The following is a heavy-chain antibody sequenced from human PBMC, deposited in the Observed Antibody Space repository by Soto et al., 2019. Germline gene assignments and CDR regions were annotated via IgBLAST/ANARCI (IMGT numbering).Heavy chain of an antibody. D-gene: IGHD5-12*01. J-gene: IGHJ4*02. V-gene: IGHV4-30-4*01. CDR2: IYYSGST. CDR1: GGSISSGDYY. Sequence: SETLSLTCTVSGGSISSGDYYWSWIRQPPGKGLEWIGYIYYSGSTYYNPSLKSRVTISVDTSKNQFSLKLSSVTAADTAVYYCARTVATIGYFDYWGQGTLVTVPQ. CDR3: ARTVATIGYFDY.